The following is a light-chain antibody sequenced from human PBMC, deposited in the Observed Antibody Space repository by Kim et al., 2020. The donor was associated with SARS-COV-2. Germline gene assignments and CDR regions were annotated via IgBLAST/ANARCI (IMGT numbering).Light chain of an antibody. V-gene: IGKV3-20*01. Sequence: SPGERATLLGSASRSVASNHLAWFQQKPGQAPRLLIYGTSSRATGIPDRFSASESGTDFTLTISRLEPEDFVVYYCQQYDRSPYTFGQGTKLEI. CDR2: GTS. CDR3: QQYDRSPYT. J-gene: IGKJ2*01. CDR1: RSVASNH.